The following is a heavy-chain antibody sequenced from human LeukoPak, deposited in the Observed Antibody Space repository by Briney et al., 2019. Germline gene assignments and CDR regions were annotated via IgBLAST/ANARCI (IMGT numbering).Heavy chain of an antibody. CDR2: ISSNGGST. D-gene: IGHD6-19*01. V-gene: IGHV3-64*01. CDR1: GFTFSSYA. CDR3: ARHVLWLDTIDY. J-gene: IGHJ4*02. Sequence: PGGSLRLSCAASGFTFSSYAMHWVRQAPGKGLEYDSAISSNGGSTYYANSVKGRFTISRDNSKNTLYLQMGSLRAEDTAVYYCARHVLWLDTIDYWGQGTLVTVSS.